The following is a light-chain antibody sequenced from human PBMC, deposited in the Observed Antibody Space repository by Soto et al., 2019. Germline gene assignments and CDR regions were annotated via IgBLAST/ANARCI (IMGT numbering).Light chain of an antibody. J-gene: IGKJ1*01. CDR3: QQYDNLPLT. Sequence: DIQMTQSPSSLSASVGDRVTITCQASQDISNYLNWYQQKPGKAPKXLIYDASNLETGVPSRFSGSGSGTDFTFTISSLQPEDIETYYCQQYDNLPLTFGQGTKVDIK. CDR2: DAS. V-gene: IGKV1-33*01. CDR1: QDISNY.